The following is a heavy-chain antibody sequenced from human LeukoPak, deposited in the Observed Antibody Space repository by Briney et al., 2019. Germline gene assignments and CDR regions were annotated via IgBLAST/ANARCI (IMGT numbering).Heavy chain of an antibody. D-gene: IGHD4-17*01. CDR1: GGTFSSYA. V-gene: IGHV1-69*13. CDR3: ARDRDGDPYFDY. CDR2: IIPIFGTA. J-gene: IGHJ4*02. Sequence: SVKVSCKASGGTFSSYAISWVRQAPGQGLEWMGGIIPIFGTANYAQKFQGRVTITADESTSTAYMELSSLRSEDTAVYYCARDRDGDPYFDYWGQGTLVTVSS.